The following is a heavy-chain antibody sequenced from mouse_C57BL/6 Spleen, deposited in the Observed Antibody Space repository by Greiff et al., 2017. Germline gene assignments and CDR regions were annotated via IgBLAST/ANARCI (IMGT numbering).Heavy chain of an antibody. J-gene: IGHJ2*01. CDR3: ARKEISNFDY. V-gene: IGHV3-6*01. Sequence: ESGPGLVKPSQSLSLTCSVTGYSITSGYYWNWIRQFPGNKLEWMGYISYDGSNNYNPSLKNRISITRDTSKNQFFLKLNSVTTEDTATYYCARKEISNFDYWGQGTTLTVSS. CDR2: ISYDGSN. CDR1: GYSITSGYY.